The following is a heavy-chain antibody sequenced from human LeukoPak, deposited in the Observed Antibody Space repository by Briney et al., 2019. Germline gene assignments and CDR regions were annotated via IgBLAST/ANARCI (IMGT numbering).Heavy chain of an antibody. Sequence: SETLSLTCTVSGDSISSSTYYWGWIRQPPGKGLEWIGNIYYGGSTSYNPSLKSRVTISVDTSKNQFSLKLSSVTAADTAVYYCSRNIGYWGQGTLVTVSS. CDR3: SRNIGY. CDR1: GDSISSSTYY. CDR2: IYYGGST. J-gene: IGHJ4*02. V-gene: IGHV4-39*07.